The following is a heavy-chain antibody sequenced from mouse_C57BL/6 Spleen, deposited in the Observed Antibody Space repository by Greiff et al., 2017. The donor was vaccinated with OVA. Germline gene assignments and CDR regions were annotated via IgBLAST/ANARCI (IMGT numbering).Heavy chain of an antibody. CDR1: GYTFTSYW. V-gene: IGHV1-59*01. CDR2: IDPSDSYT. D-gene: IGHD4-1*01. J-gene: IGHJ4*01. Sequence: VQLQQPGAELVRPGTSVKLSCKASGYTFTSYWMHWVKQRPGQGLEWIGVIDPSDSYTNYNQKFKGKATLTVDTSSSTDYMQLSSLTSEDSAVYYFARVRTGSYAMDYWGQGTSVTVSS. CDR3: ARVRTGSYAMDY.